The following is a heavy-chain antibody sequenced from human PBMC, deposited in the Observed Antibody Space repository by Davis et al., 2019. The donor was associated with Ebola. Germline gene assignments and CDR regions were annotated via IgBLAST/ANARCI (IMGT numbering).Heavy chain of an antibody. CDR1: CYTFTVFD. V-gene: IGHV1-46*01. Sequence: ASAQVSCNASCYTFTVFDVNWVRQAPGQGLEWMGIINPSGGSTSYAQKFQGRVTMTRDTSTSTVYMELRSLRSDDTAVYYCARVLPYGGVDYWGQGTLVTVSS. CDR3: ARVLPYGGVDY. D-gene: IGHD4-23*01. J-gene: IGHJ4*02. CDR2: INPSGGST.